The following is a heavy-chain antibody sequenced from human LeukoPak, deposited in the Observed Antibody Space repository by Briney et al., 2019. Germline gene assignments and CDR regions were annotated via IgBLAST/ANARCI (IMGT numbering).Heavy chain of an antibody. CDR3: AKERDYRVSTSCDY. Sequence: GGSLRLSCAASGFTFSNFGMHWVRQAPGKGLERMAVISYDGKVTYYADSVKGRFTISRDNSKNTLYLQMTSLRGEDTALYYCAKERDYRVSTSCDYWGQGTQVTVSS. CDR1: GFTFSNFG. J-gene: IGHJ4*02. D-gene: IGHD3-10*01. V-gene: IGHV3-30*18. CDR2: ISYDGKVT.